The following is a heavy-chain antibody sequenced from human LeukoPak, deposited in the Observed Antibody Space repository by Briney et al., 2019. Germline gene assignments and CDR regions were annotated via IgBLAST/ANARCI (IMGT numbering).Heavy chain of an antibody. D-gene: IGHD2-15*01. CDR3: ARGGGGSCLLYYGLDV. J-gene: IGHJ6*02. CDR1: GYTFTSYD. Sequence: ASVKVSCKASGYTFTSYDINWVRQATGQGLEWMGWMNPNSGNTGYAQKFQGRVTMTRNTSISTAYMELSSLRSEDAAVYYCARGGGGSCLLYYGLDVWGQGTTVTVSS. V-gene: IGHV1-8*01. CDR2: MNPNSGNT.